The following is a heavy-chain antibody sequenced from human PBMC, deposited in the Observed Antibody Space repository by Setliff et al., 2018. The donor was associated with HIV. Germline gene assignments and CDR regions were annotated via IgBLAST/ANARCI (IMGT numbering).Heavy chain of an antibody. Sequence: GGSLRLSCAASGFTFSSYSMNWVRQAPGKGLEWVSPISSSSSYIYYADSVKGRFTISRDNAKNSLSLQVNSLRAEDTAVYYCARSIIRPYSSGWPWYFDYWGQGTLVTVSS. D-gene: IGHD6-19*01. V-gene: IGHV3-21*01. J-gene: IGHJ4*02. CDR2: ISSSSSYI. CDR3: ARSIIRPYSSGWPWYFDY. CDR1: GFTFSSYS.